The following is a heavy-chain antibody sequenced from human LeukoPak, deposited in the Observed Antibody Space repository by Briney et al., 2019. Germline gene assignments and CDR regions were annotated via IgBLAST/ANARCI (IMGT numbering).Heavy chain of an antibody. D-gene: IGHD6-13*01. Sequence: GSSVNVSCKASGGTFSSYAISWVRQAPGQGLEWMGRIIPILGIANYAQKFQGRVTITADKSTSTAYMELSSLRSEDTAVYYCARGLGGSSWYGPHDYWGQGTLVTVSS. CDR3: ARGLGGSSWYGPHDY. CDR1: GGTFSSYA. J-gene: IGHJ4*02. V-gene: IGHV1-69*04. CDR2: IIPILGIA.